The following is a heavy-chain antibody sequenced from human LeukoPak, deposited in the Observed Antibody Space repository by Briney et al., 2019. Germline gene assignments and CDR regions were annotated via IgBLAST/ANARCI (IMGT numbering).Heavy chain of an antibody. CDR2: ISSSSYI. CDR3: AREGATVTDAFDI. CDR1: GFTFSSYS. J-gene: IGHJ3*02. V-gene: IGHV3-21*01. Sequence: GGSLRLSCAASGFTFSSYSMNWVRQVPGKGLEWVSSISSSSYIYYVDSVKGRFTISRDNAKSSLYLQMNSLRAEDTAVYYCAREGATVTDAFDIWGQGTLVTVSS. D-gene: IGHD4-17*01.